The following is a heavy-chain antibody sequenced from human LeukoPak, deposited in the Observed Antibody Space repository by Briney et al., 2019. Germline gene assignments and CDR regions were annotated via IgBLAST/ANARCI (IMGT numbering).Heavy chain of an antibody. D-gene: IGHD1-26*01. CDR2: IYYTAGS. V-gene: IGHV4-30-4*01. CDR3: GRGLRYSGSYVVEY. J-gene: IGHJ4*02. Sequence: SGTLSLTCTVSGGSVTNDNYFWSWTRQPPGEGLEWIAYIYYTAGSYYNPSLRSRVTMSIDTSRNQFSLKLSSVSAADTAVYHCGRGLRYSGSYVVEYWGQGTLVTVSS. CDR1: GGSVTNDNYF.